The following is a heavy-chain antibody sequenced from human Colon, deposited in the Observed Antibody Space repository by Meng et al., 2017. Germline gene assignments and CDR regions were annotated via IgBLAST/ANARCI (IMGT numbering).Heavy chain of an antibody. J-gene: IGHJ4*02. Sequence: QVQVWAGVTRPGSSVKVSWKASVGTVSSDAFSWLAQAPGQGFEWMGGIITVVGITIYAQEYQGRDTITTDRFTGKDYMEMECLTSEDTAKYDSARALTGCSGSCSESGFDSWGQGSLVTVSS. CDR1: VGTVSSDA. D-gene: IGHD2-15*01. CDR3: ARALTGCSGSCSESGFDS. CDR2: IITVVGIT. V-gene: IGHV1-69*17.